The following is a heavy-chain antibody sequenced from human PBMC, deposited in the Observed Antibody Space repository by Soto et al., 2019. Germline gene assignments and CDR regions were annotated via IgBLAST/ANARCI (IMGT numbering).Heavy chain of an antibody. Sequence: QVQLVQSGAEVKKPGASGKVSCKASGYTFTSYGISWVRQAPGQGLEWMGWISAYHGNTNYAQKLQGRVTMTTDTSTRTDYIELRSLRSDDTAVYYCARGSAHSSGRGWFDPWGQGTLVTVSS. CDR1: GYTFTSYG. CDR2: ISAYHGNT. CDR3: ARGSAHSSGRGWFDP. V-gene: IGHV1-18*01. J-gene: IGHJ5*02. D-gene: IGHD6-19*01.